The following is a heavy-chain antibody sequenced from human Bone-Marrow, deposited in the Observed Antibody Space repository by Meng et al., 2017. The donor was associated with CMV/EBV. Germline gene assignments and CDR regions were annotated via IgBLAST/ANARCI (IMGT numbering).Heavy chain of an antibody. CDR2: MNPNSGNT. Sequence: ASVKVSCKASGYTFTSYDINWVRQATGQGLEWMGWMNPNSGNTGYAQKFQGRVTITRNTSISTAYMELSSLRSEDTAVYYCARSPVLRFLEWLSRPYYFDYWGQGTLV. J-gene: IGHJ4*02. CDR1: GYTFTSYD. D-gene: IGHD3-3*01. CDR3: ARSPVLRFLEWLSRPYYFDY. V-gene: IGHV1-8*03.